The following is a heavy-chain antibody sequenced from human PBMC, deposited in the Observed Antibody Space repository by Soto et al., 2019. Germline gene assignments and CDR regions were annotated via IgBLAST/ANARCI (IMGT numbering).Heavy chain of an antibody. J-gene: IGHJ5*01. Sequence: GGSLRLSCASSGFTFSSSAMHWVRQAPGKGLEYASAISSNGGSTYYANSVKGRFTISRDNSKNTLYLQMGSLRAEDMAVYYCARDQYYYDSSGYWFGYWGQGTLVTVS. CDR2: ISSNGGST. V-gene: IGHV3-64*01. CDR1: GFTFSSSA. CDR3: ARDQYYYDSSGYWFGY. D-gene: IGHD3-22*01.